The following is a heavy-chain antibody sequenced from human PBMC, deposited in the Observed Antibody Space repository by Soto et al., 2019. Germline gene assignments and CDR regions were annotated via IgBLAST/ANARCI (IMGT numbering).Heavy chain of an antibody. CDR2: IYYSGST. D-gene: IGHD3-3*01. CDR3: ASSKEGDDFWSGLDY. CDR1: GGSISSYY. J-gene: IGHJ4*02. V-gene: IGHV4-59*01. Sequence: SETLSLTCTVSGGSISSYYWSWIRQPPGKGLEWIGYIYYSGSTNYNPSLKSRVTISVDTSKNQFSLKLSSVTAADTAVYYCASSKEGDDFWSGLDYWGQGTLVTVSS.